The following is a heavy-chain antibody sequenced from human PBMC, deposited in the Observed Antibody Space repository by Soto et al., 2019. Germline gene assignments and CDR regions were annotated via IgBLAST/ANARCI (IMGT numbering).Heavy chain of an antibody. CDR3: AKWTGRYCSGGRCYLDDPFDY. CDR1: GFTFSNYA. Sequence: EVHLLESGGDLVQPGGSLRLSCAASGFTFSNYAMSWVRQAPGKGLDWVSGISGSAASTFYADSVKGRFTISSDNSKNTLYLQMNSLRAEHTAVYYCAKWTGRYCSGGRCYLDDPFDYWGQGTLVTVSS. D-gene: IGHD2-15*01. J-gene: IGHJ4*02. CDR2: ISGSAAST. V-gene: IGHV3-23*01.